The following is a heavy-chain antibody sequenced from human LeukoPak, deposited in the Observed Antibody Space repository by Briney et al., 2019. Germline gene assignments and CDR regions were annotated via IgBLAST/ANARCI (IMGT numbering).Heavy chain of an antibody. CDR2: INHSGST. J-gene: IGHJ2*01. CDR3: ARHRPPNYWYFDL. CDR1: GGSFSGYY. Sequence: SETLSLTCAVYGGSFSGYYWSWIRQPPGKGLEWIGEINHSGSTNYNPSLKSRVTISVDTSKSQFSLKLSSVTAADTAVYYCARHRPPNYWYFDLWGRGTLVTVSS. V-gene: IGHV4-34*01.